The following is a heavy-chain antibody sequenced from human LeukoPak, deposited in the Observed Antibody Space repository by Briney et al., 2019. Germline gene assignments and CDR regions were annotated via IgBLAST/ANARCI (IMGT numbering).Heavy chain of an antibody. CDR3: ARAPQYYYDSSGYYTFDY. CDR1: GFTFSSYW. Sequence: RGSLSLSCAASGFTFSSYWMHWVRQAPGKGLVWVSRINSDGSSTSYADSLKGRFTISRDYAKNTLYLQMNSLRAEDTAVYYCARAPQYYYDSSGYYTFDYWGQGTLVTVSS. J-gene: IGHJ4*02. D-gene: IGHD3-22*01. CDR2: INSDGSST. V-gene: IGHV3-74*01.